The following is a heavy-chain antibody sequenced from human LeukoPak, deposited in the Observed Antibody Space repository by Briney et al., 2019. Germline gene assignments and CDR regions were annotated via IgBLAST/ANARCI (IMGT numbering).Heavy chain of an antibody. CDR3: ATEIYCGGDRYSDY. CDR2: IYYSGST. D-gene: IGHD2-21*02. V-gene: IGHV4-61*01. J-gene: IGHJ4*02. CDR1: GGSVSSGSYY. Sequence: SETLSLTCTVSGGSVSSGSYYWSWIRQPPGKGLEWIGYIYYSGSTNYNPSLKSRVTISVDTSKNQFSLKLSSVTAADTALYYCATEIYCGGDRYSDYWGQGTLVTVSS.